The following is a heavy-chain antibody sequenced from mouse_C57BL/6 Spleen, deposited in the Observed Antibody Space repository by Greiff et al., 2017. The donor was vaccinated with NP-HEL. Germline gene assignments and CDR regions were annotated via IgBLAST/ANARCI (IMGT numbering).Heavy chain of an antibody. CDR2: IYPSDSET. CDR1: GYTFTSYW. D-gene: IGHD1-1*01. J-gene: IGHJ1*03. CDR3: AREGHYDGSRSGYFDV. V-gene: IGHV1-61*01. Sequence: QVQLQQPGAELVRPGSSVKLSCKASGYTFTSYWMDWVKQRPGQGLEWIGNIYPSDSETHYNQKFKDKATLTVDKSSSTASMQLSSLTSEDSAVYYCAREGHYDGSRSGYFDVWGTGTTVTVSA.